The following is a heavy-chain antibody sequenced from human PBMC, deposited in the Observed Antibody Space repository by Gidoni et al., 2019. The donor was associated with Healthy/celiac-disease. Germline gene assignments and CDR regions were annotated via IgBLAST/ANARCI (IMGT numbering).Heavy chain of an antibody. V-gene: IGHV3-33*01. D-gene: IGHD3-10*01. Sequence: QVQLVESGGGVVQPGRYLILSCAASGFTFSSYGMHWVRQAPGKGLEGVAVIWYDGSNKYYADSVKGRFTISRDNSKNTLYLQMNSLRAEDTAVYYCARDSSVVRGFDYWGQGTLVTVSS. CDR3: ARDSSVVRGFDY. J-gene: IGHJ4*02. CDR1: GFTFSSYG. CDR2: IWYDGSNK.